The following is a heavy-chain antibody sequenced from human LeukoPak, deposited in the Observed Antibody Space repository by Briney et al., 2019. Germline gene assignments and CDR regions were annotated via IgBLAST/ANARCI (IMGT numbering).Heavy chain of an antibody. CDR2: LYSGGGT. CDR1: GFPVSSHY. V-gene: IGHV3-53*01. Sequence: GGSLRLSCAASGFPVSSHYMSWVRQAPGKGLEWVSVLYSGGGTEYGDSVKGRFTISRDNSKNPLYLKMNSLRPEDTAVYYCARSSLGYSYVFDIWGLGTMVIVSS. CDR3: ARSSLGYSYVFDI. J-gene: IGHJ3*02. D-gene: IGHD5-18*01.